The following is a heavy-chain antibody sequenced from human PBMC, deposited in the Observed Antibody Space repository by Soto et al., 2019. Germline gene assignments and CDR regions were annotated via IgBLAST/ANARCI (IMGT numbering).Heavy chain of an antibody. CDR2: IIPSDGRT. J-gene: IGHJ4*02. Sequence: QVQLVQSGAEVKMPGASVKISCKTSGYTFTKYYISWVRQAPGQGLEWLGIIIPSDGRTSFAQKFQGRVTLTTDESTSTVYLDLIGLRTDDTGVYYCATEEMPVARGSGDFWGQGTLLTVSS. CDR1: GYTFTKYY. D-gene: IGHD6-19*01. CDR3: ATEEMPVARGSGDF. V-gene: IGHV1-46*01.